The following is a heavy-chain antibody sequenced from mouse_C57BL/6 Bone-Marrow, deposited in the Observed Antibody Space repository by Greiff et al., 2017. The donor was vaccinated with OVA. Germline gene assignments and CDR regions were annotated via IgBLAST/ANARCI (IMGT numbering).Heavy chain of an antibody. V-gene: IGHV1-54*01. CDR1: GYAFTNYL. CDR3: ARGGITTVKDY. D-gene: IGHD1-1*01. Sequence: VQLVESGAELVRPGTSVKVSCKASGYAFTNYLIEWVKQRPGQGLEWIGVINPGSGGTNYNEKFKGKATLTADKSSSTAYMQLSSLTSEDSAVYFCARGGITTVKDYWGQGTSVTVSS. J-gene: IGHJ4*01. CDR2: INPGSGGT.